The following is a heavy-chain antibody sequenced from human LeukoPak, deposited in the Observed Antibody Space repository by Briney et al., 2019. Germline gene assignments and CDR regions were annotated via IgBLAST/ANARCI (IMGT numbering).Heavy chain of an antibody. J-gene: IGHJ4*02. Sequence: GGSLRLSCAASGFTFSSYGMHWVRQAPGKGLEGVAFIRYDGSNKYYADSVKGRFTISRDNSKNTLYLQMNSLRAEDTAVYYCAKAEELEPDYWGQGTLVTVSS. V-gene: IGHV3-30*02. CDR3: AKAEELEPDY. CDR1: GFTFSSYG. D-gene: IGHD1-7*01. CDR2: IRYDGSNK.